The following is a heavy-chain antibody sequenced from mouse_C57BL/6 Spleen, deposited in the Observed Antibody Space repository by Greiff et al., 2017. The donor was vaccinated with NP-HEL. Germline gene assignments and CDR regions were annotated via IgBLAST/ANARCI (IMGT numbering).Heavy chain of an antibody. CDR2: IYPGDGDT. V-gene: IGHV1-82*01. Sequence: QVQLQQSGPELVKPGASVKISCKASGYAFSSSWMNWVKQRPGKGLEWNGRIYPGDGDTNYNGKFKGKATLTADKSSSTAYMQLSSLTSEDSAVYFCAREDTTIGAMDYWGQGTSVTVSS. J-gene: IGHJ4*01. D-gene: IGHD1-1*01. CDR3: AREDTTIGAMDY. CDR1: GYAFSSSW.